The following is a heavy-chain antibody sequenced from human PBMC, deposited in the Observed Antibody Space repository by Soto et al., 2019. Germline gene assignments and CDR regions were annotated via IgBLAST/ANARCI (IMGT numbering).Heavy chain of an antibody. CDR1: GSTFITYF. D-gene: IGHD5-12*01. CDR3: ARVSVDVPE. V-gene: IGHV1-2*02. CDR2: IDPKSDGT. Sequence: QLQLVQSGAQVTKPGASVKVSCRISGSTFITYFIHWVRQAPGQGLEWMGWIDPKSDGTTYEQKFRGRVTMTRDTSINTAYMDLNRLTSDDTAMYYCARVSVDVPEWGQGTLITVSS. J-gene: IGHJ4*02.